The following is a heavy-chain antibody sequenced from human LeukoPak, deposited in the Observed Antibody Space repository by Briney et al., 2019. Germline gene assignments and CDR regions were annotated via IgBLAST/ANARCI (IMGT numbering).Heavy chain of an antibody. CDR1: GFTFSTYW. J-gene: IGHJ4*02. D-gene: IGHD6-13*01. V-gene: IGHV3-74*03. Sequence: GGSLRLSCAGSGFTFSTYWMHWVRQAAGKGLVWVSRINGDGSNTTYADSVKGRFTISRDNSKNTLYLQMNSLRAEDTAVYYCARGGGIAGNFDYWGQGTLVTVSS. CDR3: ARGGGIAGNFDY. CDR2: INGDGSNT.